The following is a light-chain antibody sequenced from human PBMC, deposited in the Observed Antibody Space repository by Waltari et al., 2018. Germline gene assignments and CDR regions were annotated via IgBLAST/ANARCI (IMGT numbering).Light chain of an antibody. V-gene: IGKV3-15*01. Sequence: TPSPATLSVSPGESATLSCRASQSVSRFLAWYQQKPGQAPRLLIYGASTRATGIPARFSGSGSGTEFTLTISSLQSEDFAVYFCQQYNDWPPLTFGGGTKLEIK. CDR3: QQYNDWPPLT. CDR2: GAS. J-gene: IGKJ4*01. CDR1: QSVSRF.